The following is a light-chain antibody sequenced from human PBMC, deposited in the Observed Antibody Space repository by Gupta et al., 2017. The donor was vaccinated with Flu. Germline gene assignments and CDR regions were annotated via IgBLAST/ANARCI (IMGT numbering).Light chain of an antibody. CDR1: QGISNF. Sequence: PSSLSASVGDRVFITCRASQGISNFLAWFQQKPGQVPKLLIYAAPTLQTGLPSRFSGRGSGTEFTLTISNVQPEDAATYYCQRYNNGPRTFGQGTKVDIK. CDR2: AAP. V-gene: IGKV1-27*01. CDR3: QRYNNGPRT. J-gene: IGKJ1*01.